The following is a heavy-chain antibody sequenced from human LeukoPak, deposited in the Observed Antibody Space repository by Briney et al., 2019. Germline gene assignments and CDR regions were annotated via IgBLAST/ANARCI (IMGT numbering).Heavy chain of an antibody. V-gene: IGHV1-18*01. D-gene: IGHD4-17*01. J-gene: IGHJ4*02. CDR1: GYTFTSYG. Sequence: GASVKVSRKASGYTFTSYGISWVRQAPGQGLEWMGWISAFHGNTNYAQKLQGRVTMTTDTSTSTAYMELRSLRSDDTAVYYCARLDTMTTVTLDYWGQGTLVTVSS. CDR2: ISAFHGNT. CDR3: ARLDTMTTVTLDY.